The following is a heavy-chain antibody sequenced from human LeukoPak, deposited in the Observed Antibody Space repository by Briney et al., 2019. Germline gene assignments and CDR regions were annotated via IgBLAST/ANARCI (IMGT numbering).Heavy chain of an antibody. CDR2: MSPNSGNT. CDR1: GYTFTSYD. J-gene: IGHJ6*02. D-gene: IGHD6-6*01. V-gene: IGHV1-8*01. Sequence: GASVRVSCKASGYTFTSYDINWVRQATGQGLEWMGWMSPNSGNTGCAQKFQGRVTMTRNTSISTAYMELSSLRSEDTAVYYCARPSQASSSNTNYYYYGMDVWGQGTTVTVSS. CDR3: ARPSQASSSNTNYYYYGMDV.